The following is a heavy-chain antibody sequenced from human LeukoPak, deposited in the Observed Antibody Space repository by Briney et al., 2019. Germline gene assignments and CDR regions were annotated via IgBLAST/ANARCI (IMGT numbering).Heavy chain of an antibody. CDR2: INHSGST. Sequence: SETLSLTCAVYGGSFSGYYWSWIRQPPGKGLEWIGEINHSGSTNYNPSLKSRVTISVDASKNQFSLKLSSVTAADTAVYYCAGGSMIGYCTNGVCYRNYYYMDVWGKGTTVTVSS. CDR3: AGGSMIGYCTNGVCYRNYYYMDV. D-gene: IGHD2-8*01. CDR1: GGSFSGYY. V-gene: IGHV4-34*01. J-gene: IGHJ6*03.